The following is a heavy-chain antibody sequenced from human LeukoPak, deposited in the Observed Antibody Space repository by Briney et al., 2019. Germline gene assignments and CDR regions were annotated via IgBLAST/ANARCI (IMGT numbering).Heavy chain of an antibody. CDR1: GGSITNYY. J-gene: IGHJ3*02. CDR3: ARTGEYSGSGPSWAFDI. Sequence: SETLSLTCSVSGGSITNYYWSWIRQPPGKGLEWIAWIYYSGSTDYNPSLKSRVTISLGTSNNQFSLRLTSVTTSDAAVYYCARTGEYSGSGPSWAFDIWRQRTMVSDSS. CDR2: IYYSGST. D-gene: IGHD3-10*01. V-gene: IGHV4-59*01.